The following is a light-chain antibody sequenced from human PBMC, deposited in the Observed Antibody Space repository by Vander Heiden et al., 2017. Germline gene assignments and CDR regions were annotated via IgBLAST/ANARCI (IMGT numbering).Light chain of an antibody. V-gene: IGKV1-5*03. CDR3: QHYNNFPYT. CDR1: QSISIW. J-gene: IGKJ2*01. Sequence: PCPSTQSASAGDRVSMTCRASQSISIWLDWYQQKPGKAPNLLIYKASSLESGVPSRFSGSGSGTEFTLTISSLQPDDFATYYCQHYNNFPYTFGQGTKLEIK. CDR2: KAS.